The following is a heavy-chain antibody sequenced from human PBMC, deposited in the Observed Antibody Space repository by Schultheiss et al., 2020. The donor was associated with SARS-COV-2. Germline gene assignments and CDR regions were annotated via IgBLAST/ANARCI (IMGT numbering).Heavy chain of an antibody. CDR1: GGSISSYY. J-gene: IGHJ3*02. V-gene: IGHV4-59*05. D-gene: IGHD2-15*01. CDR2: IYYSGST. Sequence: SETLSLTCTVSGGSISSYYWSWIRQPAGKGLEWIGSIYYSGSTYYNPSLKSRVTISVDTSKNQFSLKLSSVTAADTAVYYCARPLWWGGAFDIWGQGRMVTVSS. CDR3: ARPLWWGGAFDI.